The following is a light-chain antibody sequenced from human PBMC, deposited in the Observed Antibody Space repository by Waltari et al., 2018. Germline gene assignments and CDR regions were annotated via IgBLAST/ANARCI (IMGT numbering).Light chain of an antibody. J-gene: IGLJ1*01. CDR2: EVS. CDR1: SSDVGGYNY. Sequence: SSDVGGYNYVSWYQQHPGKAPKLIIYEVSNRPSGVSSRFSGSKSGNTASLTISGLQAEDEADYFCGSYTLINTIVVFGTGTKVTVL. CDR3: GSYTLINTIVV. V-gene: IGLV2-14*01.